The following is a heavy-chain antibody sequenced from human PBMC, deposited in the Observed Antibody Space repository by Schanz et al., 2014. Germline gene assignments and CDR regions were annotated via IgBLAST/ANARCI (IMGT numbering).Heavy chain of an antibody. J-gene: IGHJ4*02. V-gene: IGHV4-31*02. CDR2: IFFSGAT. D-gene: IGHD1-26*01. Sequence: WTWIRQHPGKGLEWIWYIFFSGATHQNPSLKSRISISIDTSKNQFSLDLTSVTAVDTAVYYCARGGFWGSYYGLFDYWGQGALVTVSS. CDR3: ARGGFWGSYYGLFDY.